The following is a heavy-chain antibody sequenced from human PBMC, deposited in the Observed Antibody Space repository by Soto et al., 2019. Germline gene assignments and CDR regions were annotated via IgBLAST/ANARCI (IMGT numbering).Heavy chain of an antibody. Sequence: ASVKVSCKASGYTFTSYGISWVRQAPGQGLEWMGWISAYNGNTNYAQKLQGRVTMTTDTSTSTAYMELRSLRSDDTAVYYCARVRGNDFWSGYQYYYYYGMDVWGQGTTVTVSS. CDR2: ISAYNGNT. J-gene: IGHJ6*02. V-gene: IGHV1-18*01. D-gene: IGHD3-3*01. CDR3: ARVRGNDFWSGYQYYYYYGMDV. CDR1: GYTFTSYG.